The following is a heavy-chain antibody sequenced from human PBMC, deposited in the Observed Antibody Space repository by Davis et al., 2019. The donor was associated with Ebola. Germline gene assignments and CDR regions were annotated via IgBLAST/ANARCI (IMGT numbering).Heavy chain of an antibody. CDR3: ARYQWLVERCGLDV. Sequence: HTGGSLRLSCAASGFTFTNYRMHWVRQVPGAGLVWVSLIKSDGTTTDYADSVEGRFTISRDNAKNTLYLQMNSLRAEDTAVYYCARYQWLVERCGLDVWGQGTTVTVSS. V-gene: IGHV3-74*01. D-gene: IGHD3-22*01. J-gene: IGHJ6*02. CDR2: IKSDGTTT. CDR1: GFTFTNYR.